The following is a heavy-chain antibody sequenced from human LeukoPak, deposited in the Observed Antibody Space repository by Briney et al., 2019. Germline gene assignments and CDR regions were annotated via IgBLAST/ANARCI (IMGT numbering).Heavy chain of an antibody. CDR3: AKDQNTVATAPFDY. Sequence: GGSLRLSCAASGFTFSSYAMSWVRQAPGKGLEWVSAINSAGSTYYGDSVRGRFTISRDNSKNVLHLQMDSLRAEDTALYYCAKDQNTVATAPFDYWGLGTLVTVSS. D-gene: IGHD4-17*01. CDR1: GFTFSSYA. CDR2: INSAGST. J-gene: IGHJ4*02. V-gene: IGHV3-23*01.